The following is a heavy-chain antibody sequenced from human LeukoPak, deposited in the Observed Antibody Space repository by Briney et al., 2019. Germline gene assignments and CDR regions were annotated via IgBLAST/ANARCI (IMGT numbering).Heavy chain of an antibody. CDR3: AKGPEVRGVIVILKTGEKGALDY. D-gene: IGHD3-10*01. CDR2: ISYDGSNK. V-gene: IGHV3-30*18. J-gene: IGHJ4*02. Sequence: PGGSLRLSCAASGFTFSSYGMHWVRQAPGKGLEWVAVISYDGSNKYYADSVKGRFTISRDNSKNTLYLQMSSLRAEDTAVYYCAKGPEVRGVIVILKTGEKGALDYWGQGTLVTVSS. CDR1: GFTFSSYG.